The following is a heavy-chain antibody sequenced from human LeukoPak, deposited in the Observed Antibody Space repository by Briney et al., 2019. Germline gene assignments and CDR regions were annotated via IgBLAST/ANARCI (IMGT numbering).Heavy chain of an antibody. CDR2: ISGSGGST. CDR3: ASYYDFWSGYGGHFDY. D-gene: IGHD3-3*01. Sequence: GGSLRLSCAASGFTFSSYAMSWVRQAPGKGLEWVSAISGSGGSTYYADSVKGRFTISRDNSKNTLYLQMNSLRAEDTAIYYCASYYDFWSGYGGHFDYWGQGTLVTVSS. CDR1: GFTFSSYA. V-gene: IGHV3-23*01. J-gene: IGHJ4*02.